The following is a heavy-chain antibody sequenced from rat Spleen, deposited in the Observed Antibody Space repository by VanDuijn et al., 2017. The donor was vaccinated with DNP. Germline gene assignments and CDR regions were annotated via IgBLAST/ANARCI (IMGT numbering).Heavy chain of an antibody. J-gene: IGHJ2*01. D-gene: IGHD1-7*01. CDR2: ISSGGST. V-gene: IGHV2S12*01. CDR1: GFSLTSYG. Sequence: QVQLKESGPGLVQPSQTLSLTCTVSGFSLTSYGVSWVRQPPGKGLEWIAAISSGGSTYYNSALKSRLSISRDTSKSQVFLKMNSLQTEDTAIYFCTRDRGMGDYWGQGVMVTVSS. CDR3: TRDRGMGDY.